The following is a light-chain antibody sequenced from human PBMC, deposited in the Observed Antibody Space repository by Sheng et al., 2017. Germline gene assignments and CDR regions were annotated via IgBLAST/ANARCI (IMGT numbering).Light chain of an antibody. V-gene: IGKV3-15*01. Sequence: EIVMTQSPATLSVSPGERATLSCRASQSVSSNLAWYQQKPGQAPRLLIYGASTRATGIPARFSGSGSGTDFTLTISRLEPEDFAVYYCQQYGSSPPSTFGPGTNVDIK. CDR3: QQYGSSPPST. CDR1: QSVSSN. CDR2: GAS. J-gene: IGKJ3*01.